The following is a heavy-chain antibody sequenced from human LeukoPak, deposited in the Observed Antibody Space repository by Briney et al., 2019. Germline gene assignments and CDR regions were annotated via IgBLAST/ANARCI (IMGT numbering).Heavy chain of an antibody. D-gene: IGHD3-22*01. CDR3: ARTPDYYDSSGEYYYYGMDV. CDR1: GGSISSYY. V-gene: IGHV4-59*01. Sequence: SETLSLTCTVSGGSISSYYWSWIRQPPGKGLEWIGYIYYSGSTNYNPSLKSRVTISVDTSKNQFSLKLSSVTAADTAVYYCARTPDYYDSSGEYYYYGMDVWGQGTTVTASS. CDR2: IYYSGST. J-gene: IGHJ6*02.